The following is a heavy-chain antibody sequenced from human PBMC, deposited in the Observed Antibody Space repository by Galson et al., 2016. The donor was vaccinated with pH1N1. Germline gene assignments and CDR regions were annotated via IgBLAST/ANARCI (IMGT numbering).Heavy chain of an antibody. Sequence: SLRLSCAASGFIFSDYWMQWVRQAPGKGLEWVAVIWFDGSNTHYADSVKGRFTISRDDSKNTVFLQMDSLRAEDTAIYYCARGNPPSNPVDYWGQGTLVTVSS. J-gene: IGHJ4*02. CDR3: ARGNPPSNPVDY. CDR1: GFIFSDYW. CDR2: IWFDGSNT. V-gene: IGHV3-33*08.